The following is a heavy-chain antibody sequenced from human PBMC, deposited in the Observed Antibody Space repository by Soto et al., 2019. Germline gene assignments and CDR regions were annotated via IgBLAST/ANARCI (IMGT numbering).Heavy chain of an antibody. D-gene: IGHD6-19*01. CDR2: IYYSGST. CDR3: ARGLAVAGHRKKKDAFDI. V-gene: IGHV4-59*01. Sequence: QVQLQESGPGLVKPSETLSLTCTVSGGSISSYYWSWIRQPPGKGLEWIGYIYYSGSTNYNPSLKSRVTISVDTSKNQFSLKLSSVTAADTAVYYCARGLAVAGHRKKKDAFDIWGQGTMVTVSS. CDR1: GGSISSYY. J-gene: IGHJ3*02.